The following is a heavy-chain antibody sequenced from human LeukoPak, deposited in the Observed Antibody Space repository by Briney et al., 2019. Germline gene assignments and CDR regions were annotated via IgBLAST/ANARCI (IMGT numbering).Heavy chain of an antibody. CDR3: AELGITMIGGV. J-gene: IGHJ6*04. Sequence: GGSLRLSCAASGFTFSSYEMNWVRQAPGKGLEWVSYISSSGSTIYYADSVKGRFTTSIGNAKNSLYLQMNSLRAEDTAVYYCAELGITMIGGVWGKGTTVTISS. D-gene: IGHD3-10*02. CDR2: ISSSGSTI. CDR1: GFTFSSYE. V-gene: IGHV3-48*03.